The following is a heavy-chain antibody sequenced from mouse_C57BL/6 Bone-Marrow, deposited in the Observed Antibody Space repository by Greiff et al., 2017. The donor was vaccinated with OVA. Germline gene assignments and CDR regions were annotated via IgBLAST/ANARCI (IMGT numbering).Heavy chain of an antibody. J-gene: IGHJ1*03. V-gene: IGHV1-15*01. CDR1: GYTFTDYE. Sequence: VQLQQSGAELVRPGASVTLSCKASGYTFTDYEMHWVKQTPVHGLEWIGAIDPETGGTAYNQKFKGKAILTADKSSSPAYMELRSLTSEDSAVYYSTKGFDVWGTGTTVTVSS. CDR3: TKGFDV. CDR2: IDPETGGT.